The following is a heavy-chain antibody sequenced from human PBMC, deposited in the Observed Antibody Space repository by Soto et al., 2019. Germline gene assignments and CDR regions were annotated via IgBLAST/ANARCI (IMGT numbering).Heavy chain of an antibody. CDR3: ARGYSAIEY. CDR2: ISGRGGTI. Sequence: QVQLVESGGGLVKPGGSLRLSCAASGFTFTDDYMTWVRQAPGKGLEWISHISGRGGTIYYADSVKGRFTISRDNAKTSLYLQMNTLRAEDSALYYCARGYSAIEYWGQGTPVTVSS. J-gene: IGHJ4*02. D-gene: IGHD2-21*01. CDR1: GFTFTDDY. V-gene: IGHV3-11*01.